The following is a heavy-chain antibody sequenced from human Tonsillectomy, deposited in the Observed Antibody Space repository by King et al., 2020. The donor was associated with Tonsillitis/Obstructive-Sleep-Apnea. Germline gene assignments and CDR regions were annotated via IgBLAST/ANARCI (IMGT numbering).Heavy chain of an antibody. D-gene: IGHD3-3*01. Sequence: QLVQSGGGLVQPDRSLRLSCAASGFTFDDYAMHWVRQAPGKGLEWVSGISWNSGVIDYSDSVKGRFTISRDNAKNSLYLQMNSPRAEDTALYYCAKDVGYDFWSGVGYWGQGTLVTVSS. CDR1: GFTFDDYA. V-gene: IGHV3-9*01. CDR3: AKDVGYDFWSGVGY. J-gene: IGHJ4*02. CDR2: ISWNSGVI.